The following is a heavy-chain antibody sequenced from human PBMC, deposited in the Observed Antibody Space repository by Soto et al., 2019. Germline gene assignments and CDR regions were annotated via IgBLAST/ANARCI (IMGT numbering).Heavy chain of an antibody. CDR2: IGGSGGST. CDR3: AKDDRVVAATCLDY. J-gene: IGHJ4*02. D-gene: IGHD2-15*01. Sequence: GGSLRLSCAASGFTFSSYAMRWVRQAPGKGLEWVSGIGGSGGSTYYADSVKGRFTISRDNSKNTLYLQMNSLRAEDTAVYYCAKDDRVVAATCLDYWGQGTLVTVSS. V-gene: IGHV3-23*01. CDR1: GFTFSSYA.